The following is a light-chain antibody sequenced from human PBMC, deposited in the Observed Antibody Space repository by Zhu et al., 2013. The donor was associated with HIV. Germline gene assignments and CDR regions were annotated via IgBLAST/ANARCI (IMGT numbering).Light chain of an antibody. CDR3: QHYYDWPPWT. V-gene: IGKV3-15*01. CDR1: QSVSRF. CDR2: GAS. J-gene: IGKJ1*01. Sequence: EIVLTQSPATLSLSPGERATLSCRASQSVSRFLAWYQQKPGQAPRLLIYGASTRATGFPARFSGSGSGTEFTLTISSLQSEDSAVYYCQHYYDWPPWTFGQGTKVEIK.